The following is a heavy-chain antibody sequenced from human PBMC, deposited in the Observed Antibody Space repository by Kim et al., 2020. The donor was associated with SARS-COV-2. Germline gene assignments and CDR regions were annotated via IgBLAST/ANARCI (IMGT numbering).Heavy chain of an antibody. J-gene: IGHJ3*02. Sequence: DSGKGRFTISRDHAKNSMYLEMNSLRAEDTAVYYGARDLWGLSSGDAVDIWGQGTMVTVSS. D-gene: IGHD3-22*01. V-gene: IGHV3-48*03. CDR3: ARDLWGLSSGDAVDI.